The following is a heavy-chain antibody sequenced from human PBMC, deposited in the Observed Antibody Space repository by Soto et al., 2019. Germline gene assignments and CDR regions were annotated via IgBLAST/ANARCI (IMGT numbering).Heavy chain of an antibody. CDR3: AKDRGVVVPAAMLIYYYYGMDV. V-gene: IGHV3-23*01. J-gene: IGHJ6*02. Sequence: GSLRLSCAASGFTFSSYAMSWVRQAPGKGLEWVSAISGSGGSTYYADSVKGRFTISRDNSKNTLYLQMNSLRAEDTAVYYCAKDRGVVVPAAMLIYYYYGMDVWGQGTTVTVSS. CDR1: GFTFSSYA. CDR2: ISGSGGST. D-gene: IGHD2-2*01.